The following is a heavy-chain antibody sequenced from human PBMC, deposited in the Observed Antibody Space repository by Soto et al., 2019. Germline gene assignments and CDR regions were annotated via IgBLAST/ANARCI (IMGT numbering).Heavy chain of an antibody. CDR1: GYTFTGYS. J-gene: IGHJ6*02. D-gene: IGHD1-26*01. CDR2: IDAANGNT. CDR3: GRSVVGATGEILYNAMDV. Sequence: QVQLVQSGAEVKKPGASVKVSCKASGYTFTGYSIHWVRQAPGQRLEWMGWIDAANGNTKYSRRFQGRVSITSDTSASTAYMELSGLRYEETAVYYCGRSVVGATGEILYNAMDVWGQGTTVTVSS. V-gene: IGHV1-3*01.